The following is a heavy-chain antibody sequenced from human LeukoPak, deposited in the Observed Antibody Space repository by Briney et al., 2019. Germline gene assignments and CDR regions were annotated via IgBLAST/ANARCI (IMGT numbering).Heavy chain of an antibody. CDR3: ASSSLGYYFDY. CDR1: GGSISSYY. J-gene: IGHJ4*02. V-gene: IGHV4-59*01. D-gene: IGHD5-12*01. CDR2: IYYSGST. Sequence: SETLSLTCTVSGGSISSYYWSWIRQPPGKRLEWIGYIYYSGSTNYNPSLKSRVTISVDTSKNQFSLKLSTVTAADTAVYYCASSSLGYYFDYWGQGTLVTVSA.